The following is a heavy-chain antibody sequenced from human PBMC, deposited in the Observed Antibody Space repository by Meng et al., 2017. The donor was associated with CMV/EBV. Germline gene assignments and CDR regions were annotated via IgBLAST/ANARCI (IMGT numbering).Heavy chain of an antibody. J-gene: IGHJ4*02. Sequence: PAPGGSVSSGSYYWSWSRQPPGKGLEWIGYIYYSGSTNYNPSLKSRVTISVDTSKNQFSLKLSSVTAADTAVYYCARDHPDSSLGYWGQGTLVTVSS. V-gene: IGHV4-61*01. D-gene: IGHD6-6*01. CDR1: GGSVSSGSYY. CDR3: ARDHPDSSLGY. CDR2: IYYSGST.